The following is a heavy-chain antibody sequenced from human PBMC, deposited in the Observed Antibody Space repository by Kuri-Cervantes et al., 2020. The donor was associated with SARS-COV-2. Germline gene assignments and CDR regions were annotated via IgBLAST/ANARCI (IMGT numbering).Heavy chain of an antibody. D-gene: IGHD3-3*01. Sequence: ASVKVSCKASGYTFTSYDINWVRQATGQGLEWMGWMNPNSGNTGYAQKFQGRVTITRNTSISTAYMELSSLRSGDTAVYYCARGFRALRKKYYDFWSGYYSYFDYWGQGTLVTVSS. CDR3: ARGFRALRKKYYDFWSGYYSYFDY. J-gene: IGHJ4*02. V-gene: IGHV1-8*03. CDR2: MNPNSGNT. CDR1: GYTFTSYD.